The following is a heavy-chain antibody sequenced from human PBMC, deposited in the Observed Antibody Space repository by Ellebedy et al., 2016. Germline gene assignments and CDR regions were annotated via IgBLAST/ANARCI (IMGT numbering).Heavy chain of an antibody. Sequence: GGSLRLSCAASGFTFVDYAMHWVRQAPGKGLEWVSGISWNSGSIGYADSVKGRFTISRDNAKNSLYLQMNSLRAEDTALYYCAKGLWFGELLGWGQGTLVTVSS. CDR3: AKGLWFGELLG. J-gene: IGHJ4*02. V-gene: IGHV3-9*01. CDR2: ISWNSGSI. D-gene: IGHD3-10*01. CDR1: GFTFVDYA.